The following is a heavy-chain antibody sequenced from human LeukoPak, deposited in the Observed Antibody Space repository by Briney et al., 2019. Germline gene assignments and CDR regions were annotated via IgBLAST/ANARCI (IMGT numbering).Heavy chain of an antibody. D-gene: IGHD2-8*01. J-gene: IGHJ5*02. CDR1: GGSISSYY. Sequence: SETLSLTCTVSGGSISSYYWSWIRQPPGKGLEWIGYIYTSGSTNYNPSLKSRVTISVDTSKNQFSLELSSVTAADTAVYYCARPEGYCTNGVCYPRWFDPWGQGTLVTVSS. CDR2: IYTSGST. CDR3: ARPEGYCTNGVCYPRWFDP. V-gene: IGHV4-4*09.